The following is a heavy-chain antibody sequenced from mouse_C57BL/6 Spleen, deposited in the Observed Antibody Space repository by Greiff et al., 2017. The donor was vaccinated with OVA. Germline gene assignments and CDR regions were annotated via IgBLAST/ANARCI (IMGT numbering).Heavy chain of an antibody. CDR1: GYTFTSYW. D-gene: IGHD1-1*01. V-gene: IGHV1-64*01. CDR2: IHPNSGSN. CDR3: ARGGITTVVDDYAMDY. J-gene: IGHJ4*01. Sequence: VQLQQPGAELVKPGASVKLSCKASGYTFTSYWMHWVKQRPGQGLEWIGMIHPNSGSNNYNEKFKSKATLTVDKSSSTAYMQLSSLTSEDSAVYYCARGGITTVVDDYAMDYWGQGTSVTVSS.